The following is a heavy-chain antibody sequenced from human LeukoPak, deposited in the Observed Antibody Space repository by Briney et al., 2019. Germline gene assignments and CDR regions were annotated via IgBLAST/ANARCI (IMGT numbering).Heavy chain of an antibody. CDR1: GYTCTYYY. Sequence: ASVKVSCKASGYTCTYYYIHWVRQAPGQGLEWMGGINPNSGGTNYAQKFQGRVTLTRDTSISTASMELSRLRSDDTAVYYCARGEAAIFGVASLPPYYYYMDVWGKGPTVTVSS. CDR2: INPNSGGT. V-gene: IGHV1-2*02. J-gene: IGHJ6*03. D-gene: IGHD3-3*01. CDR3: ARGEAAIFGVASLPPYYYYMDV.